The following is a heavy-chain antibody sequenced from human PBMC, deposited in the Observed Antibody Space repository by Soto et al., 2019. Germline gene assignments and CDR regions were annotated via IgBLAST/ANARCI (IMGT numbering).Heavy chain of an antibody. D-gene: IGHD4-17*01. CDR2: IKSNADGGTT. CDR1: GFTFSNAW. J-gene: IGHJ6*02. CDR3: TTDLRWDLAGMNF. Sequence: EVQLVESGGGLVTPGGSLRLSCAASGFTFSNAWMIWVRQAPGKGLEWVGRIKSNADGGTTDYAAPVRGRFSISRDDSKNTLNLQMNSLKTEETAVYYCTTDLRWDLAGMNFWGQGTTVTVSS. V-gene: IGHV3-15*01.